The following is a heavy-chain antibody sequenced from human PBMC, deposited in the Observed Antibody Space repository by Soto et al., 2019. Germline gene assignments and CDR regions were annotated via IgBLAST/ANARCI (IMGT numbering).Heavy chain of an antibody. CDR2: IYYSGST. CDR1: GGSISSGDYY. J-gene: IGHJ6*02. Sequence: PSETLSLTCTVSGGSISSGDYYWSWIRQPPGKGLEWIGYIYYSGSTYYNPSLKSRVTISVDTSKNQFSLKLSSVTAADTAVYYCASAGGEWLTPDYYYYGMDVWGQGTTVTVS. V-gene: IGHV4-30-4*01. D-gene: IGHD3-3*01. CDR3: ASAGGEWLTPDYYYYGMDV.